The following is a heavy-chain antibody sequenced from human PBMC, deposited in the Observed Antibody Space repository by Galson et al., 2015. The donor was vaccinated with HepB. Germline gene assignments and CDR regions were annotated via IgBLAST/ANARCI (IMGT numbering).Heavy chain of an antibody. V-gene: IGHV3-15*01. CDR2: IKSKTDGGTT. D-gene: IGHD1-1*01. Sequence: SLRLSCAASGFTFSNAWMSWVRQAPGKGLEWVGRIKSKTDGGTTDYAAPVKGRFTISRDDSKDTLYLQMNSLKTEDTAVYYCTTVSQGRYNWNSAYYYYYYGMDVWGQGTTVTVSS. CDR3: TTVSQGRYNWNSAYYYYYYGMDV. CDR1: GFTFSNAW. J-gene: IGHJ6*02.